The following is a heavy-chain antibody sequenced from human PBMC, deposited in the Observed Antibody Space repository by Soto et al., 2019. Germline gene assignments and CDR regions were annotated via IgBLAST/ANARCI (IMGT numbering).Heavy chain of an antibody. CDR3: VRGFNSFDS. V-gene: IGHV3-72*01. CDR2: SRIKANNYIS. J-gene: IGHJ4*02. CDR1: GFIFSDHY. Sequence: EVQLVESGGGLVQPGGSLRLSCATSGFIFSDHYLDWVRQAPGRGLEWVGRSRIKANNYISQYAASVQGRFSISRDESKQSLFLEMNSLKTGDTAVYYCVRGFNSFDSWGQGTLVTVSS.